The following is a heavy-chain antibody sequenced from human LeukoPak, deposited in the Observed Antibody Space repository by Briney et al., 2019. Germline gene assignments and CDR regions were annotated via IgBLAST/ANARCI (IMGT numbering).Heavy chain of an antibody. V-gene: IGHV3-23*01. J-gene: IGHJ4*02. CDR1: GFTFSTYA. D-gene: IGHD2-15*01. CDR2: ISGSNPGT. CDR3: AKASVGHCSGAFCYHFDS. Sequence: PGGSLRLSYAASGFTFSTYAMSWVRQTPGKGLEWVAAISGSNPGTYHANSVRGRFTISRDNSKNTLHLQMNGLRAEDTAIYYCAKASVGHCSGAFCYHFDSWGQGTLVTVSS.